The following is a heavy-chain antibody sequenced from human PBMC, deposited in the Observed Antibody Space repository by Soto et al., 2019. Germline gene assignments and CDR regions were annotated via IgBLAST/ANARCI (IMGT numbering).Heavy chain of an antibody. J-gene: IGHJ5*02. CDR1: GDSISSSTYF. Sequence: SETLSLTCTVSGDSISSSTYFWGWVRQPPGKGLEWIGSIYYSGSTYYNPSLKSRVTISIDRSKNQFSLKLSSVTAADTAVYYCARELRYFDWLFYNWFDPWGQGTLVTVSS. D-gene: IGHD3-9*01. CDR3: ARELRYFDWLFYNWFDP. V-gene: IGHV4-39*07. CDR2: IYYSGST.